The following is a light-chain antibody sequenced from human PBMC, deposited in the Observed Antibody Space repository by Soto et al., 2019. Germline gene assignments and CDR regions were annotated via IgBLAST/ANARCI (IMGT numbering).Light chain of an antibody. CDR3: SSYTSSSTRI. CDR1: SSDVGNYNY. J-gene: IGLJ2*01. CDR2: EVS. Sequence: SVLTQPASVSGSPGQSITISCTGTSSDVGNYNYVSWYQQHPGKAPKLMIYEVSHRPSGVSNRFSGSKSGNTASLTISGLQAEDEADYYCSSYTSSSTRIFGGGTKVTVL. V-gene: IGLV2-14*01.